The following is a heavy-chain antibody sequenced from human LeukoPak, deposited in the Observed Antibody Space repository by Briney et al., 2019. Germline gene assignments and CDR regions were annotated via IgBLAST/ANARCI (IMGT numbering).Heavy chain of an antibody. V-gene: IGHV3-7*04. D-gene: IGHD1-1*01. CDR3: AREPGYGRDV. J-gene: IGHJ6*02. Sequence: GGSLRLSCAASGFTFSSYWMSWVRQAPGKGLEWVANIKQDESEKNYVDSVKGRLTISRDNAKSSLYLQMNSLRAEDTAVYYCAREPGYGRDVWGQGTTVTVSS. CDR1: GFTFSSYW. CDR2: IKQDESEK.